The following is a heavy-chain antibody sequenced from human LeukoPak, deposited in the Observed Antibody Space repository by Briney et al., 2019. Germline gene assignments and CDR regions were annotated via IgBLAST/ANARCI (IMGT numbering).Heavy chain of an antibody. CDR1: GFTFSSYA. D-gene: IGHD3-16*01. CDR3: AKASWVSSADAVL. CDR2: LRGDGET. V-gene: IGHV3-23*01. J-gene: IGHJ4*02. Sequence: PGGSLTLSCVASGFTFSSYAMSWVRQPPARGLEWVSSLRGDGETFYADSVKGRFTLSRDHSRNTVYLHLNNLRVEDTAVYYCAKASWVSSADAVLWGQGTVGTVS.